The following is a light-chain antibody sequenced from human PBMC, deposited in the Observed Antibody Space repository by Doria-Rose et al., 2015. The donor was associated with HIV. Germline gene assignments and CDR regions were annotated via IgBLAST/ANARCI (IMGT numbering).Light chain of an antibody. CDR2: DGS. V-gene: IGKV3-20*01. CDR3: HQYGTSWT. CDR1: QSFSSTY. J-gene: IGKJ1*01. Sequence: TQSPGTLSLFPGERATLSCRASQSFSSTYLAWYQQKPGQAPSLLIYDGSTRATGIPDRFSASGSGTDFTLTINRLEPEDVALYYCHQYGTSWTFGQGTKVEI.